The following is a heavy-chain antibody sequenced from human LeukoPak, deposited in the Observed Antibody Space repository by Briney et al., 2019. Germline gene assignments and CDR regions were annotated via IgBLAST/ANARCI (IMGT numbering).Heavy chain of an antibody. CDR3: AREDPQTTVPEGMDV. Sequence: SETLSLTCTVSGGSIRYYYWSWSRQSPGKGVGGVGYIYYSGTTNYNPSLKSRVTISVDTSKNQFSLQLRSVTAADTAVYYCAREDPQTTVPEGMDVWGQGTTVTVSS. CDR1: GGSIRYYY. D-gene: IGHD4-17*01. V-gene: IGHV4-59*01. J-gene: IGHJ6*02. CDR2: IYYSGTT.